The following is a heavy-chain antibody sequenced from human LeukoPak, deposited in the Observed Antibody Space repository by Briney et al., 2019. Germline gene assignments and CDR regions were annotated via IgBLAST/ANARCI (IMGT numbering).Heavy chain of an antibody. J-gene: IGHJ6*01. CDR2: ISYDGSNK. D-gene: IGHD2-21*02. V-gene: IGHV3-30-3*01. CDR3: ARDRRGCGGDCYYYFYYGMAV. CDR1: GFTFSSYA. Sequence: GGSLRLSCEASGFTFSSYAMHWVRQAPGKGPEWVAVISYDGSNKYYADSVKGRFTISRDNYKNTLSLQMTSMRAEDRAVYYCARDRRGCGGDCYYYFYYGMAVWGEGATVTVSS.